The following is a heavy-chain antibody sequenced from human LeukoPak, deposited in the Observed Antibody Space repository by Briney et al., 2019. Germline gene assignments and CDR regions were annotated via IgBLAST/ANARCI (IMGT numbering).Heavy chain of an antibody. J-gene: IGHJ4*02. CDR2: IWYDGSNK. CDR3: ARVSLPYYYDSSGYLY. Sequence: GGSLRLSCAASGFTFSSYAMSWVRQAPGKGLEWVAVIWYDGSNKYYADSVKGRFTISRDNSKNTLYLQMNSLRAEDTAVYYCARVSLPYYYDSSGYLYWGQGTLVTVSS. D-gene: IGHD3-22*01. V-gene: IGHV3-33*08. CDR1: GFTFSSYA.